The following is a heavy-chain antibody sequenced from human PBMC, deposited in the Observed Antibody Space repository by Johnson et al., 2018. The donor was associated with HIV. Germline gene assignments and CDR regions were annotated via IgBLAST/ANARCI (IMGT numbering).Heavy chain of an antibody. V-gene: IGHV3-30-3*01. CDR1: GFTFRNYA. D-gene: IGHD1-20*01. Sequence: QVQLVESGGGVVQPGRSLRLSCAASGFTFRNYAMHWVRQAPGQGLEWVAVTSYDGNNKSYADPVKGRFPISRDISKNTLYLQRNSLRPEDTAVYYCARRQGITGTTGESDAFDIWGQGTMVTVSS. CDR3: ARRQGITGTTGESDAFDI. CDR2: TSYDGNNK. J-gene: IGHJ3*02.